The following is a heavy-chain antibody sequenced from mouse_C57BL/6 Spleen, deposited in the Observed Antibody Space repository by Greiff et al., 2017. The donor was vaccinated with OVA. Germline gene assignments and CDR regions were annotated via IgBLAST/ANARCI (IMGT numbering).Heavy chain of an antibody. CDR3: ASWALYGGGY. D-gene: IGHD1-1*01. V-gene: IGHV1-72*01. CDR2: IDPNSGGT. CDR1: GYTFTSYW. J-gene: IGHJ2*01. Sequence: QVQLKEPGAELVKPGASVKLSCKASGYTFTSYWMHWVKQRPGRGLEWIGRIDPNSGGTKYNEKFKSKATLTVDKPSSTAYMQLSSLTSEDSAVYYCASWALYGGGYWGQGTTLTVSS.